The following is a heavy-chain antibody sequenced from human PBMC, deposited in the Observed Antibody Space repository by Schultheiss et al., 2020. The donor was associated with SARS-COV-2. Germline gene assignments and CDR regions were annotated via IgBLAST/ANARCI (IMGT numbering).Heavy chain of an antibody. CDR2: ISYDGSNK. J-gene: IGHJ6*02. D-gene: IGHD3-10*01. V-gene: IGHV3-30*18. CDR3: AKDDLWFGNYYYGMDV. Sequence: GESLKISCAASGFTFSSYGMHWVRQAPGKGLEWVAVISYDGSNKYYADSVKGRFTISRDNSKNTLYLQMNSLRAEDTAVYYCAKDDLWFGNYYYGMDVWGQGTTVTVSS. CDR1: GFTFSSYG.